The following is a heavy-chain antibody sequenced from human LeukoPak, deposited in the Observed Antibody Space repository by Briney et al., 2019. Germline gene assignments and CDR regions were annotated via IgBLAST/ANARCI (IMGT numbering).Heavy chain of an antibody. J-gene: IGHJ4*02. V-gene: IGHV5-51*01. Sequence: GESLKISCKGSGYSFTSYWIGWVRQMPGKGLEWMGIIYPGDSDTRYSPSFQGQVTISADKSISTAYLQWSSLKASDTAMYYCASSPCYYDSSGYYFDYWGQGTLVTVSS. CDR2: IYPGDSDT. CDR3: ASSPCYYDSSGYYFDY. D-gene: IGHD3-22*01. CDR1: GYSFTSYW.